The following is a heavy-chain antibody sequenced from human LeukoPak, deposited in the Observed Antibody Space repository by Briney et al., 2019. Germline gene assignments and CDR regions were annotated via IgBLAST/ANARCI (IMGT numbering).Heavy chain of an antibody. J-gene: IGHJ4*02. CDR2: ISSSGSTI. D-gene: IGHD4-17*01. CDR1: GFTFSSYE. V-gene: IGHV3-48*03. CDR3: ATPPTVTRNY. Sequence: GGSLRLSCAASGFTFSSYEMNWVRQAPGKGLEWVSYISSSGSTIYYADSVKGRFTISRDNAKNSLYLQMDSLRAEDTAVYYCATPPTVTRNYWGQGTLVTVSS.